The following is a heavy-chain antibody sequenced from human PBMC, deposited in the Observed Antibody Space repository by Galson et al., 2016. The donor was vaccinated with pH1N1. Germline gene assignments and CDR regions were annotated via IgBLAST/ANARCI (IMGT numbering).Heavy chain of an antibody. CDR2: LNPDGGGT. CDR1: GYTFSGRY. Sequence: SVKVSCKASGYTFSGRYIHWVRQAPGQGLEWMGWLNPDGGGTKYGQKFRGRVSMTRHTSTSTFYMELRSLRSDDTAVYYCARDLPYRAATEVEAFEMWGQGTMVTVSS. V-gene: IGHV1-2*02. J-gene: IGHJ3*02. D-gene: IGHD1-1*01. CDR3: ARDLPYRAATEVEAFEM.